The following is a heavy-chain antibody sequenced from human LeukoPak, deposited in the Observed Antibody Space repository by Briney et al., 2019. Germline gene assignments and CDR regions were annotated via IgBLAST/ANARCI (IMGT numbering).Heavy chain of an antibody. CDR3: ARHDCQTASCSINWFDP. D-gene: IGHD2-2*01. V-gene: IGHV4-39*01. CDR2: IFYSGTT. Sequence: SETLSLTCTVSGASISSTPYYWGWLRQPPGKGLEWIGSIFYSGTTYYYPSLRSRVTISLETSKNQFSLRLTSVTAADTAVYYCARHDCQTASCSINWFDPWGQGTLVTVSS. J-gene: IGHJ5*02. CDR1: GASISSTPYY.